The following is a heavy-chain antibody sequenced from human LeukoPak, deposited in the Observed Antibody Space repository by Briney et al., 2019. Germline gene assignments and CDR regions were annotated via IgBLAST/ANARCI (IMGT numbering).Heavy chain of an antibody. V-gene: IGHV3-48*01. CDR1: GFTFSSYS. Sequence: GGSLRLSCAASGFTFSSYSMNWVRQAPGKGLEWVSYISSSSSSTIYYADSVKGRFTISRDNAKNSVYLRMNSLRAEDAAVYYCAKRSQLYYDILTGYYYFDYWGQGTLVTVSS. CDR3: AKRSQLYYDILTGYYYFDY. CDR2: ISSSSSSTI. J-gene: IGHJ4*02. D-gene: IGHD3-9*01.